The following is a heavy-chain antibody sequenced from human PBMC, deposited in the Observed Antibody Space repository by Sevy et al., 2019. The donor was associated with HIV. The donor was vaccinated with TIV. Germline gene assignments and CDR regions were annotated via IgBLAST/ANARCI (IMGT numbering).Heavy chain of an antibody. J-gene: IGHJ3*01. CDR1: GFTFSSYA. CDR3: ARGTHDYGDYDRDAFDV. D-gene: IGHD4-17*01. CDR2: ISYDGSNK. Sequence: GGSLRLSCAASGFTFSSYAMHWVRQAPGKGLEWVAVISYDGSNKYYADSVKGRFTISRDNAKNSLSLQMNSLRAEDTAVYYCARGTHDYGDYDRDAFDVWGQGTMVTVSS. V-gene: IGHV3-30-3*01.